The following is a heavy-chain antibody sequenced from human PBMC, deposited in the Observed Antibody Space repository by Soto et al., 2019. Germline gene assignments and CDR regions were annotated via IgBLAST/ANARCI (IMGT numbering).Heavy chain of an antibody. CDR2: ISGSGGST. D-gene: IGHD2-2*02. Sequence: EVQLLESGGGLVQPGGSLRLSCAASGFTFSSYAMSWVRQAPGKGLEWVSAISGSGGSTYYADSVKGRFTISRDNSKNPLCLQKNSLRAEDTAVYYCANLKGESIVVVPDAISNYWGQGTLVTVSS. CDR3: ANLKGESIVVVPDAISNY. V-gene: IGHV3-23*01. J-gene: IGHJ4*02. CDR1: GFTFSSYA.